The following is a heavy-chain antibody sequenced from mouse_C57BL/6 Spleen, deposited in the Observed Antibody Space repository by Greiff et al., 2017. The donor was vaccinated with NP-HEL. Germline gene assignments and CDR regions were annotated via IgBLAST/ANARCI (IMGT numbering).Heavy chain of an antibody. D-gene: IGHD1-1*01. V-gene: IGHV1-7*01. CDR1: GYTFTSYW. J-gene: IGHJ2*01. Sequence: QVQLQQSGAELAKPGASVKLSCKASGYTFTSYWMHWVKQRPGQGLEWIGYINPSSGYTKYNQKFKDKATLTADKSSSTAYMQLSSLTYEDSAVYYCVFLFITTVVDFDYWGQGTTLTVSS. CDR3: VFLFITTVVDFDY. CDR2: INPSSGYT.